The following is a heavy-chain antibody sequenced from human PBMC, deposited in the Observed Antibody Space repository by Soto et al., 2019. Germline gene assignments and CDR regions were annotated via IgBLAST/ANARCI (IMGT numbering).Heavy chain of an antibody. D-gene: IGHD3-22*01. Sequence: SVKVSCKASGGTFSSYAISWVRQAPGQGLEWMGGIIPIFGTANYAQKFQGRVTITADESTSTAYMELSSLRSEDTAVYYRARFQHLRYYYDSSGDATFDPWGQGTLVTVSS. V-gene: IGHV1-69*13. CDR2: IIPIFGTA. CDR1: GGTFSSYA. J-gene: IGHJ5*02. CDR3: ARFQHLRYYYDSSGDATFDP.